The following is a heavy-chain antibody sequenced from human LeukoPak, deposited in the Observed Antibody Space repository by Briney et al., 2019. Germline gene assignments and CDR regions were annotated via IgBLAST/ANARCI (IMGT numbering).Heavy chain of an antibody. CDR3: AKDPVGGHFDY. V-gene: IGHV3-23*01. J-gene: IGHJ4*02. D-gene: IGHD1-26*01. CDR2: ISGSGGST. Sequence: PSGTLSLTCTVSGGSISSYSWSWIRQPPGKGLEWVSAISGSGGSTYYADSVKGRFTISRDNSKNTLYLQMNSLRAEDTAVYYCAKDPVGGHFDYWGQGTLVTVSS. CDR1: GGSISSYS.